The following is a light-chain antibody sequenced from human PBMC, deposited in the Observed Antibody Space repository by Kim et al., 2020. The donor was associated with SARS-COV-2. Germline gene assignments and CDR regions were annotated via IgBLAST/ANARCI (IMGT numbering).Light chain of an antibody. V-gene: IGLV1-47*01. CDR3: SAWDDSLTGWV. J-gene: IGLJ3*02. Sequence: GPRITISCSGSSANIGSRYVSWYQQLPGTAPNLLIYRNNQRPSGVPDRFSGSKSGTSASLAISGLRSEDEAGYYCSAWDDSLTGWVFGGGTQLTVL. CDR1: SANIGSRY. CDR2: RNN.